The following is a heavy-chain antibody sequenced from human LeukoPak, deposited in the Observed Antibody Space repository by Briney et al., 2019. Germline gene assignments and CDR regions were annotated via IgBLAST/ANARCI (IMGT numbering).Heavy chain of an antibody. Sequence: GGSLRLSCAASGFTINTFWMSWVRQTPGKGLEWVANIKEDGTKKYYVDSVKGRFTISTYNAENSLYLQMHSLRAEDTAVYYCARDAAGYDPWRQRALVSDSS. V-gene: IGHV3-7*01. D-gene: IGHD6-13*01. CDR3: ARDAAGYDP. J-gene: IGHJ5*02. CDR2: IKEDGTKK. CDR1: GFTINTFW.